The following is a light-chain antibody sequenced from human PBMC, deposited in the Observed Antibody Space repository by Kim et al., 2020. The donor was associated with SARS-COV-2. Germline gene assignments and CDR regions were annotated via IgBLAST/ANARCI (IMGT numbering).Light chain of an antibody. CDR2: EVS. V-gene: IGLV2-8*01. Sequence: QSVTLSYTGTSSDVGGYHYVSWYQQHPGKAPKLMIYEVSKRPSGVPDRFSGSKSGNTASLTVSGLQAEDEADYYCSSYAGSNNFVVFGVGTQLTVL. CDR1: SSDVGGYHY. J-gene: IGLJ2*01. CDR3: SSYAGSNNFVV.